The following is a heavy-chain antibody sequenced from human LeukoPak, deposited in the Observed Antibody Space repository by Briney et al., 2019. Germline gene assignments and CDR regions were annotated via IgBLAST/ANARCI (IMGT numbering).Heavy chain of an antibody. D-gene: IGHD5-24*01. V-gene: IGHV4-34*01. CDR2: INHGGST. Sequence: SETLSLTCTVSGGSISSYYWSWIRQSPGKGLEWIGEINHGGSTNFNASLKSRVTLSVDTSKNQFSLNLNSVTAADTAVYYCARKRDGYNCFDSWGQGTLVTVSS. CDR3: ARKRDGYNCFDS. CDR1: GGSISSYY. J-gene: IGHJ4*02.